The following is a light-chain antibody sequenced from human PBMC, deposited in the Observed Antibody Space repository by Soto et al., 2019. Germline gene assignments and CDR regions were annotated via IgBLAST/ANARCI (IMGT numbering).Light chain of an antibody. Sequence: QSALTQPASVSGSPGQSITISCTVTSSDVGGYNYVSWYQQHPGKAPKLMIYEVSNRPSGVSNRFSGSKSGNTASLTISGLQAVDEADYYCTSYAGSNKSVFGTGTKVTVL. CDR1: SSDVGGYNY. J-gene: IGLJ1*01. V-gene: IGLV2-14*01. CDR2: EVS. CDR3: TSYAGSNKSV.